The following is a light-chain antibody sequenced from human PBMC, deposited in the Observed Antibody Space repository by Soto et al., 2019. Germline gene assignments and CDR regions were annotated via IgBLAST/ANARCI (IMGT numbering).Light chain of an antibody. Sequence: DIQMTQSPSTLSASIGDRVTITCRASQSMSDWLAWYQQKPGKVPKLLISKASDLESGLPLRFSGSGSGREFTLTISSLQPDDFATYYCQQYSSYPWTFGQGTKVEVK. CDR2: KAS. J-gene: IGKJ1*01. CDR3: QQYSSYPWT. CDR1: QSMSDW. V-gene: IGKV1-5*03.